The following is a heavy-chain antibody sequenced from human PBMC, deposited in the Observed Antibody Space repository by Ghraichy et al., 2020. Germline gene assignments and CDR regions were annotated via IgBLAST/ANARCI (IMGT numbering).Heavy chain of an antibody. CDR3: ARWDGYIDTYFDY. CDR1: GGSISSSSYY. V-gene: IGHV4-39*01. D-gene: IGHD5-24*01. CDR2: IYYSGST. J-gene: IGHJ4*02. Sequence: SETLSLTCTVSGGSISSSSYYWGWIRQPPGKGLEWIGSIYYSGSTYYNPSLKSRVTISVDTSKNQFSLKLSSVTAADTAVYYCARWDGYIDTYFDYWGQGTLVTVSS.